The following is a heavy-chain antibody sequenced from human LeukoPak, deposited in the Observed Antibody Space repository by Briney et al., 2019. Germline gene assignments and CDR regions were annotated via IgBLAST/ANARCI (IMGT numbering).Heavy chain of an antibody. CDR2: IYTSGST. J-gene: IGHJ4*02. CDR3: SVDGYYYDSSGYYNFDY. V-gene: IGHV4-4*07. Sequence: SETLSLTCTVSGGSISSYYCSWIRQPAGKGLEWIGRIYTSGSTNYNPSLKSRVTMSVDTSKNQFSLKLSSVTAADTAVYYCSVDGYYYDSSGYYNFDYWGQGTLVTVSS. D-gene: IGHD3-22*01. CDR1: GGSISSYY.